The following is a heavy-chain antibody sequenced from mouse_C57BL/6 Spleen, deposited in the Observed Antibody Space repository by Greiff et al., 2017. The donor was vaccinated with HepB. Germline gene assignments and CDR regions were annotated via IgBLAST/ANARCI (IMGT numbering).Heavy chain of an antibody. J-gene: IGHJ2*01. CDR1: GYAFSSSW. D-gene: IGHD2-3*01. V-gene: IGHV1-82*01. Sequence: VQLQQSGPELVKPGASVKISCKASGYAFSSSWMNWVKQRPGKGLEWIGRIYPGDGDTNYNGKFKGKATLTADKSSSTAYMQLSSLTSEDSAVYFCASGDGYYGFDYWGQGTTLTVSS. CDR2: IYPGDGDT. CDR3: ASGDGYYGFDY.